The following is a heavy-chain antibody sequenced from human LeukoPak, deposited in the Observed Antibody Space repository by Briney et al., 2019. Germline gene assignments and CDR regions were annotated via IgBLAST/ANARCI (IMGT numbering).Heavy chain of an antibody. D-gene: IGHD5-18*01. CDR3: ARDRDTAMVIYYGMDV. CDR1: GFTFSSYS. Sequence: GGSLRLSCAASGFTFSSYSMNCVRQAPGKGLEWVSSISSSSSYIYYADSVKGRFTISRDNAKNSLYLQMNSLRAEDTAVYYCARDRDTAMVIYYGMDVWGQGTTVTVSS. V-gene: IGHV3-21*01. CDR2: ISSSSSYI. J-gene: IGHJ6*02.